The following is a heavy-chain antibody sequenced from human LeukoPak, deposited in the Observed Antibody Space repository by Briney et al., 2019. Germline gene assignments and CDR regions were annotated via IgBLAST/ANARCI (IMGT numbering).Heavy chain of an antibody. V-gene: IGHV3-30*04. CDR2: ISYDGSNK. J-gene: IGHJ4*02. Sequence: SGGSLRLSCAASGFTFSTCAMHWVRQAPGKGLEWVAVISYDGSNKYYADSVTGRFTISRDNSRNTLYLQMNSLRGDDTAVYYCAKDVGKWESLHFFDYWGQGTLVTVSS. CDR1: GFTFSTCA. D-gene: IGHD1-26*01. CDR3: AKDVGKWESLHFFDY.